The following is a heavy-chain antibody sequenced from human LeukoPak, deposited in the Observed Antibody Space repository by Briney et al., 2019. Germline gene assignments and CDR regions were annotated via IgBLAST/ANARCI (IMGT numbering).Heavy chain of an antibody. CDR1: GFTSSTAW. V-gene: IGHV3-7*01. J-gene: IGHJ3*01. Sequence: GGSLTLSCAVSGFTSSTAWLTWVRQAPGKGLEWVANMKGDGSEIHYVDSVKGRFTISRDNAKNSLFLQMNSLRAEDTAVYYCARPAYTAAYDLWGQGTLVTVSS. CDR3: ARPAYTAAYDL. D-gene: IGHD3-16*01. CDR2: MKGDGSEI.